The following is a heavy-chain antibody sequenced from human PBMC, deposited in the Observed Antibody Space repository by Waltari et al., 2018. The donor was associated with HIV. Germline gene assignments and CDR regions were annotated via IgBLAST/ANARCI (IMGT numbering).Heavy chain of an antibody. CDR3: LKGAVADELETFDI. V-gene: IGHV3-9*02. D-gene: IGHD6-19*01. CDR1: GFISDDYA. J-gene: IGHJ3*02. CDR2: ITWNSGSI. Sequence: EVQLVESGGGLVQPGRSLRPSCAASGFISDDYAMHWFRQAPGKGLEWVSGITWNSGSIAYADSVKGRFTISRDNAKNSLYLQMSSLRAEDTAFYYCLKGAVADELETFDIWGQGTMVTVSS.